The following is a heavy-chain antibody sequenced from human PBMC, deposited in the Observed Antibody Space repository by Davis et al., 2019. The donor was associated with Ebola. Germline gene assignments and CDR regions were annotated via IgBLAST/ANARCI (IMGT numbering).Heavy chain of an antibody. CDR2: VNYDGSKT. Sequence: GGSLRLSCVGFEFTFSRYWMNWARRAPGKGLEWVANVNYDGSKTYFVDSVKGRFTVSRDNTKNSLYLQMSSLKAEDSDVYYCVSGYDSGLWGQGTLVTVSS. CDR3: VSGYDSGL. CDR1: EFTFSRYW. D-gene: IGHD1-1*01. J-gene: IGHJ4*02. V-gene: IGHV3-7*01.